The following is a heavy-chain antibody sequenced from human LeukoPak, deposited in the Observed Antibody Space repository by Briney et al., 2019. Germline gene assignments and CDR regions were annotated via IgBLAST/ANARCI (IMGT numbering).Heavy chain of an antibody. Sequence: SETLSLTCAVSGDSISSGAYSWSWIRQPPGKGLEWIGYIYHSGSTNYNPSLKSRVTISVDTSKNQFSLKLSSVTAADTAVYYCARGGRTFFDYWGQGTLVTVSS. CDR2: IYHSGST. CDR3: ARGGRTFFDY. D-gene: IGHD2-2*01. V-gene: IGHV4-30-2*01. J-gene: IGHJ4*02. CDR1: GDSISSGAYS.